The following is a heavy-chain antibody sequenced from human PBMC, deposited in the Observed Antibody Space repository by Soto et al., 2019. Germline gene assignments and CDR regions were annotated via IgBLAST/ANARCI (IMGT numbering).Heavy chain of an antibody. CDR1: GFSLYTTDVG. D-gene: IGHD3-9*01. V-gene: IGHV2-5*01. CDR3: AHLVGIAPYFGS. Sequence: QITLKESGPALVKPTQTLTLTCNFSGFSLYTTDVGVGWLRQPPGKAPEWLALVYWNDDKRYSPSLKTRLTITKDASKDQVVLTMTNMDPVDTATYYCAHLVGIAPYFGSWGQGTLVTVSS. J-gene: IGHJ4*02. CDR2: VYWNDDK.